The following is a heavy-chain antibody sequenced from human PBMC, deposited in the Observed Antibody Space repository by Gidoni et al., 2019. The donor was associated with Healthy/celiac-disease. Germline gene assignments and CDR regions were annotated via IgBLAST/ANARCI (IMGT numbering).Heavy chain of an antibody. J-gene: IGHJ5*02. CDR2: ISYDGSNK. V-gene: IGHV3-30*18. Sequence: QVQLVESGGGVVQPGRSLRLSCAASGFTFISYGMHWVRQAPGKGLEWVAVISYDGSNKYYADSVKGRFTISRDNSKNTLYLQMNSLRAEDTAVYYCAKDRLAAAGTGWFDPWGQGTLVTVSS. D-gene: IGHD6-13*01. CDR3: AKDRLAAAGTGWFDP. CDR1: GFTFISYG.